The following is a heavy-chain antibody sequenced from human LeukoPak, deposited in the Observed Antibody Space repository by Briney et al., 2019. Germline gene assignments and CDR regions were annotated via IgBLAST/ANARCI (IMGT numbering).Heavy chain of an antibody. V-gene: IGHV3-23*01. CDR2: ISGRGGST. D-gene: IGHD3-9*01. J-gene: IGHJ4*02. CDR3: AKELRYFDWCFDY. Sequence: GGSLRLSCAASGFTFSSYAMSWARQAPGKGLEWVSAISGRGGSTYYADSVKGRFTISRDNSKNTLYLQMNSLRAEDTAVYYCAKELRYFDWCFDYWGQGTLVTVSS. CDR1: GFTFSSYA.